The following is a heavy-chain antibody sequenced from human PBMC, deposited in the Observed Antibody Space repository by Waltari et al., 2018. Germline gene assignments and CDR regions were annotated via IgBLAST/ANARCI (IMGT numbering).Heavy chain of an antibody. V-gene: IGHV1-69*11. CDR1: GGNFSSSA. CDR2: IIPILCTT. CDR3: ARGSDSYDDY. Sequence: VQLVQSGAEVKKPESSLKVSCKASGGNFSSSAISWVRQAPGQGREWRGGIIPILCTTNYAQKFQGRVTITADESTSTAYMELSSLRSEDTGVYDCARGSDSYDDYWGQGTLVTVSS. J-gene: IGHJ4*02. D-gene: IGHD5-18*01.